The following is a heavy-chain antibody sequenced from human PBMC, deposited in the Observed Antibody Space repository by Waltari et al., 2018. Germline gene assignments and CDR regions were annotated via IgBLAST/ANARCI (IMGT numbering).Heavy chain of an antibody. D-gene: IGHD6-19*01. CDR1: GDSISTNRYH. CDR2: IFYSGAT. J-gene: IGHJ5*01. CDR3: AGGYSSGWYAF. V-gene: IGHV4-39*01. Sequence: QLQLRQSGPGVVKPSETLSLTCRVSGDSISTNRYHWGWLRQPPGKGLEWIGGIFYSGATYYNPSLKSRVTMSIDTSKNQISLTLNSVTASDTAVFYCAGGYSSGWYAFWGQGTLVTVPS.